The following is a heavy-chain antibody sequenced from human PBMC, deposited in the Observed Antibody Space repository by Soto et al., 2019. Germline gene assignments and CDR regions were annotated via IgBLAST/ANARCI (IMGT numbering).Heavy chain of an antibody. CDR3: ASRPPYYYGSGSYGFDP. CDR2: INHSGST. V-gene: IGHV4-30-2*01. J-gene: IGHJ5*02. CDR1: GGSISSGGYS. D-gene: IGHD3-10*01. Sequence: QLQLQESGSGLVKPSQTLSLTCAVSGGSISSGGYSWSWIRQPPGKGLECIGYINHSGSTYYNPSLKSRVTISVDRSKNQLSRKLSSVTAADTAVYYCASRPPYYYGSGSYGFDPWGQGTLVTVSS.